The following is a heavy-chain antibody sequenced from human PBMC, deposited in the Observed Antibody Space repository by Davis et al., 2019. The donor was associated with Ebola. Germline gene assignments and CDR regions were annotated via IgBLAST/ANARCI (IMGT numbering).Heavy chain of an antibody. CDR1: GFTFSSYS. CDR2: ISSSSSYI. CDR3: ARYHYSKWGYYFDY. V-gene: IGHV3-21*01. J-gene: IGHJ4*02. D-gene: IGHD4-11*01. Sequence: GESLKISCAASGFTFSSYSMNWVRQAPGKGLEWVSSISSSSSYIYYADSVKGRFTISRDNAKNTLYLQMNSLRAEDTAVYYCARYHYSKWGYYFDYWGQGTLVTVSS.